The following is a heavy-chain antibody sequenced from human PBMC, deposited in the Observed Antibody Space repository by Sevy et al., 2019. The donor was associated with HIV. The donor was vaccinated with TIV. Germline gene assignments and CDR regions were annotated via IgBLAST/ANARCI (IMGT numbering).Heavy chain of an antibody. D-gene: IGHD3-9*01. V-gene: IGHV5-51*01. CDR1: GYSFTSYW. J-gene: IGHJ6*02. CDR3: ARCSTSHYDILTGYLSYGMDV. CDR2: IYPGDSDT. Sequence: GESLKISCKGSGYSFTSYWIGWVRQMPGKGLEWMGIIYPGDSDTRYSPSFQGQVTISADKSISTAYLQWSSLEASDTAMYYCARCSTSHYDILTGYLSYGMDVWGQGTTVTVSS.